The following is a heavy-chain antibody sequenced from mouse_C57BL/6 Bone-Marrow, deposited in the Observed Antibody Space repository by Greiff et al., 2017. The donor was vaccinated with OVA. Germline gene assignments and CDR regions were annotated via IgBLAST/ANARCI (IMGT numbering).Heavy chain of an antibody. V-gene: IGHV1-55*01. CDR2: IYPGSRST. J-gene: IGHJ2*01. D-gene: IGHD1-1*01. Sequence: QVQLQQPGAELVKPGASVKMSCKASGYTFTSYWITWVKQRPGQGLEWIGDIYPGSRSTNYNEKFKSKATLTVDTSSSTAYMQLSSLTSEDSAVYYCAREGIYYYGSIDYWGQGTTLTVSS. CDR3: AREGIYYYGSIDY. CDR1: GYTFTSYW.